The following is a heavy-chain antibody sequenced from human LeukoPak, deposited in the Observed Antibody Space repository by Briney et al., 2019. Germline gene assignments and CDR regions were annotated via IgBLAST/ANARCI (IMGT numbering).Heavy chain of an antibody. J-gene: IGHJ3*02. D-gene: IGHD6-13*01. V-gene: IGHV3-21*01. CDR1: GFTFSSYS. CDR3: AREGSSWPHDAFDI. CDR2: ISSSSSYI. Sequence: GGSLRLSCAAPGFTFSSYSMNWVRQAPGKGLEWVSSISSSSSYIYYADSVKGRFTISRDNAKNSLYLQMNSLRAEDTAVYYCAREGSSWPHDAFDIWGQGTMVTVSS.